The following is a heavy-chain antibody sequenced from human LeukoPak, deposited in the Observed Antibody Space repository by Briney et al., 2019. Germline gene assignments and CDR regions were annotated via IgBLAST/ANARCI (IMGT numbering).Heavy chain of an antibody. V-gene: IGHV1-2*02. CDR1: GYTFTSYG. Sequence: ASVKVSCKASGYTFTSYGISWVRQAPGQGLEWMGWINPNSGGTNYAQKFQGRVTMTRDTSISTAYMELSRLRSDDTGVYYCARDFWSVVPAAILHYWGQGTLVTVSS. CDR2: INPNSGGT. D-gene: IGHD2-2*02. J-gene: IGHJ4*02. CDR3: ARDFWSVVPAAILHY.